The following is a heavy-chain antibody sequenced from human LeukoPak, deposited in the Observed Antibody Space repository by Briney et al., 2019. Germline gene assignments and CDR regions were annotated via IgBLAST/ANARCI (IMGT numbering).Heavy chain of an antibody. V-gene: IGHV4-34*01. CDR1: GGSSSGYY. Sequence: SETLSLTCAVYGGSSSGYYWSWIRQPPGKGLEWIGEINHSGSTTNYNPSLKSRVTISVDTSRNQFSLKLTSVTAADTAVYYCAREERPSRWNYFYYYYYMDVWGKGTTVTVSS. J-gene: IGHJ6*03. D-gene: IGHD1-7*01. CDR2: INHSGSTT. CDR3: AREERPSRWNYFYYYYYMDV.